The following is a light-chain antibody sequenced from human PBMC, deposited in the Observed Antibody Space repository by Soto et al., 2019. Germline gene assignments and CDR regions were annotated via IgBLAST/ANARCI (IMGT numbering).Light chain of an antibody. V-gene: IGKV1-5*01. CDR2: DAS. J-gene: IGKJ1*01. Sequence: DIQMTQSPSTLSASVGDRVTITCRAGQTISTWLAWYQQKPGKAPKLLIYDASSLESGVPSRFSGSGSGTEFTLTISSLQPDDFATYYCQHYNSYSEAFGQGTKVELK. CDR3: QHYNSYSEA. CDR1: QTISTW.